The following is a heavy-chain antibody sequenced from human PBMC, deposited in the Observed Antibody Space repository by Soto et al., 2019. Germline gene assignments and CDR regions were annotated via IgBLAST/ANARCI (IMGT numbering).Heavy chain of an antibody. Sequence: PSETLSLTCSVSGGSITSHYCSWFRQPPGKGLEWIGYIYHTGSTSYNPSLKSRVTMSVDTSKNHFFLKMNSVTAADTALYYCARQGFGQLHGLVDVWGPGTTVTVSS. V-gene: IGHV4-59*08. D-gene: IGHD3-10*01. CDR2: IYHTGST. CDR1: GGSITSHY. CDR3: ARQGFGQLHGLVDV. J-gene: IGHJ6*02.